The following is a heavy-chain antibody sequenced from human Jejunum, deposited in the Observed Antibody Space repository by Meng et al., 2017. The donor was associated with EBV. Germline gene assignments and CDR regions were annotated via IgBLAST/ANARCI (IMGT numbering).Heavy chain of an antibody. CDR2: IYYSGST. CDR3: ARTYYYDSSGYAPFDY. CDR1: GGSISSSSYY. Sequence: LQESGPGLGKPSETLSLTCIVSGGSISSSSYYWGWIRQPPGKGLEWIGSIYYSGSTYYNPSLKSRVTISVDTSKNQFSLKLSSVTAADTAVYYCARTYYYDSSGYAPFDYWGQGTLVTVSS. V-gene: IGHV4-39*07. D-gene: IGHD3-22*01. J-gene: IGHJ4*02.